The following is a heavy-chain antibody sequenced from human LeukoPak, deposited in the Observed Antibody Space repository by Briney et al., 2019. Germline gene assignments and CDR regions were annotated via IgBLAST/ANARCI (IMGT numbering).Heavy chain of an antibody. CDR1: GFTFSSYS. D-gene: IGHD6-13*01. CDR3: ARGDSRGAFDI. J-gene: IGHJ3*02. CDR2: ISSSSSYI. Sequence: GGSLRLSCAASGFTFSSYSMNWVRQAPGKGLGWVTSISSSSSYIYYTDSVKGRFTISRDNAKNSLYLQLNSLRAEDTAVYYCARGDSRGAFDIWGQGTLVTVSS. V-gene: IGHV3-21*01.